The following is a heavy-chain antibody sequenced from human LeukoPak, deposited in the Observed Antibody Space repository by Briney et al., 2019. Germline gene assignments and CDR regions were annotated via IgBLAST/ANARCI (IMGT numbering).Heavy chain of an antibody. D-gene: IGHD1-26*01. V-gene: IGHV1-2*02. CDR2: INPNGGGT. Sequence: AASVKVSCKTSGYTFTDNYMHWVRQAPGQGLEWMGWINPNGGGTNYAQKFQDRVTMTRDTSISTAYMELSSLRSDDTAVYSCARGSPMGATTGLHSWGQGTLVTVPS. CDR3: ARGSPMGATTGLHS. J-gene: IGHJ4*02. CDR1: GYTFTDNY.